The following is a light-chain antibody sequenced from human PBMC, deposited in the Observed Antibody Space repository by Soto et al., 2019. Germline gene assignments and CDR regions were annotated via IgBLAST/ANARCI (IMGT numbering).Light chain of an antibody. CDR1: QSVSSN. V-gene: IGKV3-15*01. J-gene: IGKJ2*01. Sequence: EIVMTQSPATLSLSPGERATLSCRASQSVSSNLACYQQKHGQTPRLLIYGASTRATGIPARFSGSGSGTEFTLTISSLQSEDFAVYYCQQYNNWPPYTFGQGTKLEIK. CDR2: GAS. CDR3: QQYNNWPPYT.